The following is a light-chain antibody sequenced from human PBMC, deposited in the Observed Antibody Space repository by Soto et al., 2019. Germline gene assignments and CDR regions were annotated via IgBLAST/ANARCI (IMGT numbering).Light chain of an antibody. V-gene: IGLV2-14*01. CDR1: SGDVGAYNY. CDR3: SSYAGRNNYVV. Sequence: QSALTQPASVSGSPGQSITISCTGTSGDVGAYNYVSWYQQHPGKAPRLMIYDVSNRPSGASNRFSGSKSGNTASLTISGLQAEDEADYYCSSYAGRNNYVVFGGGTKLTVL. J-gene: IGLJ2*01. CDR2: DVS.